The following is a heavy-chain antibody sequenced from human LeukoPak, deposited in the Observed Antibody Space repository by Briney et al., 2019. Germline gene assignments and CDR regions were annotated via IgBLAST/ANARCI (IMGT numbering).Heavy chain of an antibody. J-gene: IGHJ5*02. CDR1: GGSISSNNYF. D-gene: IGHD6-13*01. V-gene: IGHV4-39*01. CDR2: ISFDGRT. Sequence: KTSETLSLTCTVSGGSISSNNYFWGWIRQPPGKGLEWIATISFDGRTYYSPSLTSRVTISVDTSKNQFSLKLSSVTAADTAVYFCASDLIAAGGSTLGSWGQGTLVTVSS. CDR3: ASDLIAAGGSTLGS.